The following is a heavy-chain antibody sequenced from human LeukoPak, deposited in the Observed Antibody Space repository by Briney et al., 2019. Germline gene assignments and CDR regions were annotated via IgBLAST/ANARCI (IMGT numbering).Heavy chain of an antibody. J-gene: IGHJ4*02. CDR2: IYYSGST. CDR1: GGSISSYY. D-gene: IGHD6-13*01. V-gene: IGHV4-59*01. Sequence: SETLSLTCTVSGGSISSYYWSWIRQPPGKGLEWIGYIYYSGSTYYNPSLKSRVTISVDTSKNQFSLKLSSVTAADTAVYYCARGYSSTDYWGQGTLVTVSS. CDR3: ARGYSSTDY.